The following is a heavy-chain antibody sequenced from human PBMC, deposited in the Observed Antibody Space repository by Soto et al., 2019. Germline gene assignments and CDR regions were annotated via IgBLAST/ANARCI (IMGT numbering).Heavy chain of an antibody. V-gene: IGHV1-18*01. D-gene: IGHD6-13*01. Sequence: ASVKVSCKASGYTFTSSGISWVRQAPGQGLEWMGWISAYNGNTNYAQKLQGRVTMTTDTSTSTAYMELRSLRSDDTAVYYCARSIAAAVDFDYWGQGTLVTVSS. CDR3: ARSIAAAVDFDY. J-gene: IGHJ4*02. CDR1: GYTFTSSG. CDR2: ISAYNGNT.